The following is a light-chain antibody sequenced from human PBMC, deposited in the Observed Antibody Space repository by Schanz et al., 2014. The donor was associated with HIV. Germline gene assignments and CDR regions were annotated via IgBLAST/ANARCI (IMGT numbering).Light chain of an antibody. CDR3: QTYDSGISGVV. Sequence: QSVLTQPPSVSGAPGQRVAISCSGSRSNIGAGYDVHWYHHLPGTAPKLLIYGNNNRPSGVPDRFSGSKSGTSASLAITGLQAEDEADYYCQTYDSGISGVVFGGGTKLTVL. V-gene: IGLV1-40*01. CDR1: RSNIGAGYD. J-gene: IGLJ3*02. CDR2: GNN.